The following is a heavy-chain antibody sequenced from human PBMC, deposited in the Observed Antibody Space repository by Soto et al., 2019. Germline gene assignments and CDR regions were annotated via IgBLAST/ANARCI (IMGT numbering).Heavy chain of an antibody. CDR3: TRDASRDSSARGWFDP. D-gene: IGHD6-13*01. Sequence: LRLSCAASGFTFRSFTTNWVRQAPGKGLEWVSTISSNSAYIYYTDALRGRFTISRDNAKNSLHLQMNSLRAEDTAVYYCTRDASRDSSARGWFDPWGPGTLVTVSS. CDR2: ISSNSAYI. CDR1: GFTFRSFT. J-gene: IGHJ5*02. V-gene: IGHV3-21*01.